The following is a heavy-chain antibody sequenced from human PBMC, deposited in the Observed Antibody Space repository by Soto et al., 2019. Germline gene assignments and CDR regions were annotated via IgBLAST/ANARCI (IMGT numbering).Heavy chain of an antibody. J-gene: IGHJ1*01. V-gene: IGHV4-61*01. CDR2: VHFSGSI. CDR3: ARGLYACKMGRA. Sequence: QVQLRESGPGLVKPSETLSLHCSVSDDAISSRGFYYWSLIRQAPGKGLEWIGYVHFSGSINYNHPLTNQVTVSIDTAKMQLAPKLNSVAAADTAVYYCARGLYACKMGRAWGQGTLVTVS. CDR1: DDAISSRGFYY. D-gene: IGHD2-8*01.